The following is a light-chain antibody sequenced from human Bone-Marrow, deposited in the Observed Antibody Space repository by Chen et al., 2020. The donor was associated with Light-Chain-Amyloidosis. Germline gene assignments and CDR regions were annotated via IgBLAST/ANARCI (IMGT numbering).Light chain of an antibody. Sequence: QSALTQPASVSGSPGQSITISCTGTRSDVGGDNHVSWYQQHPDKAPKLMIYEVTYPPSWVPGRFSRAKCDNTASLTISGLQTEDDADDCCSTDTITNTRDFGSGTRVTVL. V-gene: IGLV2-14*01. CDR2: EVT. CDR3: STDTITNTRD. J-gene: IGLJ1*01. CDR1: RSDVGGDNH.